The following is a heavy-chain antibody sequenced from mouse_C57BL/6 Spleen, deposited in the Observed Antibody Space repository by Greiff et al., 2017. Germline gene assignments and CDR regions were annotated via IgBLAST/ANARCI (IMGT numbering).Heavy chain of an antibody. V-gene: IGHV1-80*01. CDR3: ARGDYSNYFDY. CDR1: GYAFSSYW. CDR2: IYPGDGDT. J-gene: IGHJ2*01. D-gene: IGHD2-5*01. Sequence: VQLQQSGAELVKPGASVKISCKASGYAFSSYWMNWVKQRPGTGLEWIGQIYPGDGDTNYNGKFKGKATLTADKSSSPAYMQLRSLTSEDSAVYFCARGDYSNYFDYGGQGTTLTVSS.